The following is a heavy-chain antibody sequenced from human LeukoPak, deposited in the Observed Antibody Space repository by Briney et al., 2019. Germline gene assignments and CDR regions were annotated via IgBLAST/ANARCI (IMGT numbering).Heavy chain of an antibody. Sequence: SETLSLTCTVSGGSISSSSYYWGWIRQPPGKGLEWIGSIYYSGSTYYNPSLKSRVTISVDTSKNQFSLKLSSVTAADTAVYYCARGPLTRDFWSGYKRYYYYGMDVWGQGTTVTVSS. J-gene: IGHJ6*02. CDR3: ARGPLTRDFWSGYKRYYYYGMDV. V-gene: IGHV4-39*01. CDR1: GGSISSSSYY. CDR2: IYYSGST. D-gene: IGHD3-3*01.